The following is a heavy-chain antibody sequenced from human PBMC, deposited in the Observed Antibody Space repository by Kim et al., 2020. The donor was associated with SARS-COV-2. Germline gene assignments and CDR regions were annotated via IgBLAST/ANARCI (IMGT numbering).Heavy chain of an antibody. J-gene: IGHJ4*02. CDR3: ARDRLFGYYFDY. D-gene: IGHD3-10*01. Sequence: KYPPSLKTRLTISVDTSKTQCSLKLSSGTAADTAVYYCARDRLFGYYFDYWGQGTLVTVSS. V-gene: IGHV4-59*01.